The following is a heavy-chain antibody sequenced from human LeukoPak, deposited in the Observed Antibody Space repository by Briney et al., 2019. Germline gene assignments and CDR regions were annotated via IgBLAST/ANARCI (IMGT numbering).Heavy chain of an antibody. CDR3: ARHLYYYGPHDAFDI. D-gene: IGHD3-10*01. J-gene: IGHJ3*02. CDR1: GGSISSSSYY. Sequence: PSETLSLTCTVSGGSISSSSYYWGWIRQPPGKGLEWIGSIYYSGSTYYNPSLKSRVTISVDTSKNQFSLKLSSVTAADTAVYYCARHLYYYGPHDAFDIWGQGTMVIVSS. V-gene: IGHV4-39*01. CDR2: IYYSGST.